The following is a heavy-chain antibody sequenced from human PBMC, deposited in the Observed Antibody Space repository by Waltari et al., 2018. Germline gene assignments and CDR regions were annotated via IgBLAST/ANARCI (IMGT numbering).Heavy chain of an antibody. CDR1: GYTFTGYY. D-gene: IGHD2-15*01. CDR2: INPNSGGT. V-gene: IGHV1-2*06. Sequence: QVQLVQSGAEVKKPGASVKVSCKASGYTFTGYYMHWVRQAPGQGREWMGRINPNSGGTNYAQKFQGRVTMTRDTSISTAYMELSRLRSDDTAVYYCARDFEIAATSYYYGMDVWGQGTTVTVSS. CDR3: ARDFEIAATSYYYGMDV. J-gene: IGHJ6*02.